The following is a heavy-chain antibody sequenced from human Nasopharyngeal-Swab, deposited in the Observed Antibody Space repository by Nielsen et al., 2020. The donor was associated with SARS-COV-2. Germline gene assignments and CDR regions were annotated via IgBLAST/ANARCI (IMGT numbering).Heavy chain of an antibody. J-gene: IGHJ3*02. CDR2: ISGSGGST. D-gene: IGHD6-19*01. Sequence: GESLKTSCAASGFTFSSYAMSWVRQAPGKGLEWVSAISGSGGSTYYADSVKGRFTISRDNSKNTLYLQMNSLRAEDTAVYYCAKDQGSGWYHDAFDIWGQGTMVTVSS. V-gene: IGHV3-23*01. CDR3: AKDQGSGWYHDAFDI. CDR1: GFTFSSYA.